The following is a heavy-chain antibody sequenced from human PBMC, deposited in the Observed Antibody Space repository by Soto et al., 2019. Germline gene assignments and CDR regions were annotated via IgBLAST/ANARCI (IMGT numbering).Heavy chain of an antibody. V-gene: IGHV4-39*01. J-gene: IGHJ4*02. Sequence: SETLSLTCTVSGGSISSSSYYWGWIRQPPGKGLEWIGSIYYSGSTYYNPSLKSRVTISVDTSKNQFSLKLSSVTAADTAVYYCARLRGYYGDYGVPIDYWGQGTLVTVSS. CDR2: IYYSGST. CDR1: GGSISSSSYY. CDR3: ARLRGYYGDYGVPIDY. D-gene: IGHD4-17*01.